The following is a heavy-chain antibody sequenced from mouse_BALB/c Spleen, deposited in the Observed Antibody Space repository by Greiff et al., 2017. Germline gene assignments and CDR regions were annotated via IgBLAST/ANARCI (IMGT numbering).Heavy chain of an antibody. CDR2: INPSTGYT. V-gene: IGHV1-7*01. Sequence: VQLQQSGAELAKPGASVKMSCKASGYTFTSYWMHWVKQRPGQGLEWIGYINPSTGYTEYNQKFKDKATLTADKSSSTAYMQLSSLTSEDSAVYYCARSIYYDYDDVWGAGTTVTVSA. CDR1: GYTFTSYW. D-gene: IGHD2-4*01. CDR3: ARSIYYDYDDV. J-gene: IGHJ1*01.